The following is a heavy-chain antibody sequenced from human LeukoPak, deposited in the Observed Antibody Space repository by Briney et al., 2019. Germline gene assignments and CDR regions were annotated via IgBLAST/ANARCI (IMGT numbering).Heavy chain of an antibody. CDR1: GGSISSSSYY. J-gene: IGHJ4*02. CDR3: ARYGPIMGASPLDY. D-gene: IGHD1-26*01. V-gene: IGHV4-39*01. CDR2: IYYSGST. Sequence: SETLSLTCTVSGGSISSSSYYWGWIRQPPGKGLEWIGSIYYSGSTYYNPSLKSRVTISVDTSKNQFSLKLSSVTAADTAVYYCARYGPIMGASPLDYWGQGTLVTVSS.